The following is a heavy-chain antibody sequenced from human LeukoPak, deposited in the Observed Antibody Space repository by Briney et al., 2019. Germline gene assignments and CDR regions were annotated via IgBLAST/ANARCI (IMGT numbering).Heavy chain of an antibody. D-gene: IGHD2-2*01. J-gene: IGHJ4*02. CDR3: ASRYCSSTSCQRRSFDY. CDR1: GGSISSSSYY. V-gene: IGHV4-39*01. CDR2: IYYSGST. Sequence: PSETLSLTCTASGGSISSSSYYWGWIRQPPGKGLEWIGSIYYSGSTYYNPSLRSRVTISVDTSKNQFSLKLSSVTAADTAVYYCASRYCSSTSCQRRSFDYWGQGTLVTVSS.